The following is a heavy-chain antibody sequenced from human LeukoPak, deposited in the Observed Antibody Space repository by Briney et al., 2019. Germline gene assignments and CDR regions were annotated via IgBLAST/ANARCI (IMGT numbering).Heavy chain of an antibody. J-gene: IGHJ4*02. CDR3: ATYFVDFWRGYYTGFDY. Sequence: SETLSLTCTVSGGSISSYYWSWIRQPAGKGLEWIGSIYTSGSTNYNPSLKSRVTMSVDTSKNQFSLKLSSVTAAYTAVYYCATYFVDFWRGYYTGFDYWGRGTLVTVSS. CDR1: GGSISSYY. D-gene: IGHD3-3*01. CDR2: IYTSGST. V-gene: IGHV4-4*07.